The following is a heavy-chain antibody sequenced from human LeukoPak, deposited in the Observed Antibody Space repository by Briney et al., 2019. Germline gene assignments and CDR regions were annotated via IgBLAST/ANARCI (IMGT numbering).Heavy chain of an antibody. CDR1: GGSISSHY. CDR2: IYYSGST. CDR3: ARDALPSIAARRAFDI. Sequence: SETLSLTCTVSGGSISSHYWSWIRQPPGKGLEWIGYIYYSGSTNYNPSLKGRVTISVDTSKNQFSLKLSSVTAADTAVYYCARDALPSIAARRAFDIWGQGTMVTVSS. J-gene: IGHJ3*02. V-gene: IGHV4-59*11. D-gene: IGHD6-6*01.